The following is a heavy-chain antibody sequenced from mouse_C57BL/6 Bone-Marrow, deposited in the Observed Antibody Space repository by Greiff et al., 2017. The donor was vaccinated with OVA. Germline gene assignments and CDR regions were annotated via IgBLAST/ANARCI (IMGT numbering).Heavy chain of an antibody. CDR3: AREDYDYSDY. V-gene: IGHV3-6*01. CDR2: ISYDGSN. D-gene: IGHD2-4*01. J-gene: IGHJ2*01. CDR1: GYSITSGYY. Sequence: EVKVEESGPGLAKPSQSLSLTCSVTGYSITSGYYWNWIRQFPGNKLEWMGYISYDGSNNYNPSLKNRISITRDTSKNQFFLKLNSVTTEDTATYYCAREDYDYSDYWGQGTTLTVSS.